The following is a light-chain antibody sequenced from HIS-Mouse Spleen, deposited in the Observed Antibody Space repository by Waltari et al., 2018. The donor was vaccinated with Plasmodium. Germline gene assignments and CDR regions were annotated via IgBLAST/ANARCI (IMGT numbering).Light chain of an antibody. CDR3: QAWDSSTAV. CDR1: KLGDNY. CDR2: QDS. V-gene: IGLV3-1*01. J-gene: IGLJ3*02. Sequence: SYELTQPPSVSVSPGQTASITCSGDKLGDNYACWYQQKPGQSPVLVIYQDSKRPSGIPERFSGSNSGTTATLTISGTQAMDEADYYCQAWDSSTAVFGGGTKLTVL.